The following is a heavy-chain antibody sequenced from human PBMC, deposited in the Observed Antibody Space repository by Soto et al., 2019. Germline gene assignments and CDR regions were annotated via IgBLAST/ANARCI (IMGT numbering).Heavy chain of an antibody. J-gene: IGHJ6*02. CDR1: GGTFSSYA. V-gene: IGHV1-69*13. Sequence: GSSVKVSCKASGGTFSSYAISWVRQAPGQGLDWMGGIIPIFGTANYAQKFQGRVTITADESTSTAYMELSSLRSEDTAVYYCAREVGFGGYYGMDVWGQGTTVTVSS. CDR2: IIPIFGTA. CDR3: AREVGFGGYYGMDV. D-gene: IGHD3-16*01.